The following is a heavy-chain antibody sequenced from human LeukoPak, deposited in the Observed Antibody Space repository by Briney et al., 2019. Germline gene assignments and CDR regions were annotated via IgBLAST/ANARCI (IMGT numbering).Heavy chain of an antibody. CDR2: INPSGGST. Sequence: SAKVSCTASGYTFTSYSMHWVRHTPGQGLEWMGIINPSGGSTSYAQKFQGRVTMTRDTSTSTVYMELSSLRSEDTAVYYCARDRYTQLDYWGQGTLVTVSS. D-gene: IGHD3-16*02. CDR3: ARDRYTQLDY. V-gene: IGHV1-46*01. J-gene: IGHJ4*02. CDR1: GYTFTSYS.